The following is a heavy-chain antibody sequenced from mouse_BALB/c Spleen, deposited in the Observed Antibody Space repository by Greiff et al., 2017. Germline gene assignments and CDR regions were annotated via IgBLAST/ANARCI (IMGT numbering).Heavy chain of an antibody. D-gene: IGHD2-3*01. CDR3: AREGGYSAWFAY. CDR2: INPNNGGT. Sequence: EVKLEESGPELVKPGASVKISCKTSGYTFTEYTMHWVKQSHGKSLEWIGGINPNNGGTSYNQKFKGKATLTVDKSSSTAYMELRSLTSEDSAVYYCAREGGYSAWFAYWGQGTLVTVSA. V-gene: IGHV1-18*01. J-gene: IGHJ3*01. CDR1: GYTFTEYT.